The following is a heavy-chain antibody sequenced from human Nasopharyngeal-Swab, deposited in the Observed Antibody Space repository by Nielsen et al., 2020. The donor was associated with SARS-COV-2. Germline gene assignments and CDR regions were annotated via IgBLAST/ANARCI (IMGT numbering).Heavy chain of an antibody. V-gene: IGHV4-34*01. CDR3: ARSPRGGFDP. CDR2: INHSGST. J-gene: IGHJ5*02. CDR1: GGSFSGYY. D-gene: IGHD3-10*01. Sequence: SQTLSLTCAVYGGSFSGYYWSWIRQPPGKGLEWIGEINHSGSTNYNPSLKSRVTISVDTSKNQFSLKLSSVTAADTAVYYCARSPRGGFDPWGQGTLVTVSS.